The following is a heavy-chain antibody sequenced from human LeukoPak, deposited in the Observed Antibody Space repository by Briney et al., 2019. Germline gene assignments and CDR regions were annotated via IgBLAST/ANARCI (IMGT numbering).Heavy chain of an antibody. J-gene: IGHJ3*02. CDR2: ITGSGSST. Sequence: GGSLRLSCAASGFTFNNYGVNWVRQAPGKGLEWVSLITGSGSSTFYADSVKGRFTISRDNSKNTLYLEMNGLRAEDTAMYYCAKNRYCSGNTCFKDAFDIWGQGTMVTVSS. D-gene: IGHD2-15*01. CDR3: AKNRYCSGNTCFKDAFDI. CDR1: GFTFNNYG. V-gene: IGHV3-23*01.